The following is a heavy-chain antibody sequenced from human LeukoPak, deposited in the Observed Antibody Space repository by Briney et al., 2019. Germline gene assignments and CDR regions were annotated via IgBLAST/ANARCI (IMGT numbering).Heavy chain of an antibody. Sequence: GGSLRLSCAASGFTFSSYGMHWVRQAPGKGLEWVAFIRYDGSNKYYADSVKGRFTISRDNSKNTLYLQMNSLRAEDTAVYYCARIAVAVQQELDPWGQGTLVTVSS. D-gene: IGHD6-19*01. J-gene: IGHJ5*02. V-gene: IGHV3-30*02. CDR1: GFTFSSYG. CDR2: IRYDGSNK. CDR3: ARIAVAVQQELDP.